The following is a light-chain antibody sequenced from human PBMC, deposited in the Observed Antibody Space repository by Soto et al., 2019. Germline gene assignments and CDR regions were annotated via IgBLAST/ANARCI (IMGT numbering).Light chain of an antibody. V-gene: IGKV3-20*01. CDR1: QRVSSSS. J-gene: IGKJ1*01. Sequence: EIVLTQSPCTLSLSPGERATLSCRASQRVSSSSLAWYQQKPGQAPRLLIYGASTRATDIPDRFSGSGSGTDFTLTISRLEPEDFAVYYCQQYGTSLPWTFGQGTKVEIK. CDR2: GAS. CDR3: QQYGTSLPWT.